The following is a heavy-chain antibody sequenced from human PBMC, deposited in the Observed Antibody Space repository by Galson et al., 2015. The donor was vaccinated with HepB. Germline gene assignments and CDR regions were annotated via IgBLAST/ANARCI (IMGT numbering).Heavy chain of an antibody. CDR1: GFTFSSYW. J-gene: IGHJ6*02. CDR2: IKQDGSEK. V-gene: IGHV3-7*03. D-gene: IGHD2-2*01. Sequence: SLRLSCAASGFTFSSYWMSWVRQAPGKGLEWVANIKQDGSEKYYVDSVKGRFTISRDNAKNSLYLQMNSLRAEDTAVYYCAREPLSQYCSSTSCSVRYYYYGMDVWGQGTTVTVSS. CDR3: AREPLSQYCSSTSCSVRYYYYGMDV.